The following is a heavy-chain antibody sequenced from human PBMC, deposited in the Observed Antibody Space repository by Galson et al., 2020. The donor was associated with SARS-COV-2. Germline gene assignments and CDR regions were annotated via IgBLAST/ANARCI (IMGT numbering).Heavy chain of an antibody. CDR2: IYPGGSY. Sequence: SETLSLTCTASGASINDYYWSWIRQPAGKALEWIGRIYPGGSYNYNPSRKSRVTMSVDRSKNQFSLRLRSVTAADRALYYCARGSVFDYWGQGNQVIVSS. CDR3: ARGSVFDY. V-gene: IGHV4-4*07. J-gene: IGHJ4*02. CDR1: GASINDYY.